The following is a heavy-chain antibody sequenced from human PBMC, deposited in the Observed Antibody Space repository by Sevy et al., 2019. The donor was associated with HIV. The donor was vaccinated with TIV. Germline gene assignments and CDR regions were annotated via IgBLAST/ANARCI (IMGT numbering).Heavy chain of an antibody. CDR3: ARHDPVGYCSSTSCYSGDY. Sequence: GESLKISCKGSGYSFTSYWIGWVRQMPGKGLEWMGIIYPGDSDTRYSPSFQGQVTISADKSISPAYLQWSSLKASDTAMYYCARHDPVGYCSSTSCYSGDYWGQGTLVTVSS. V-gene: IGHV5-51*01. D-gene: IGHD2-2*02. J-gene: IGHJ4*02. CDR1: GYSFTSYW. CDR2: IYPGDSDT.